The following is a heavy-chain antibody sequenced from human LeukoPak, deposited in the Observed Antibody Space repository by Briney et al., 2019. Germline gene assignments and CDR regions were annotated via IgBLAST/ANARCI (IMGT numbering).Heavy chain of an antibody. CDR3: ARAPYYYDSSGYYRLLAFDY. CDR1: GGFISSYY. D-gene: IGHD3-22*01. J-gene: IGHJ4*02. CDR2: IYYSGST. V-gene: IGHV4-59*01. Sequence: SETLSLTCTVSGGFISSYYWSWIRQPPGKGLEWIGYIYYSGSTNYNPSLKSRVTISVDTSKNQFSLKLSSVTAADTAVYYCARAPYYYDSSGYYRLLAFDYWGQGTLVTVSS.